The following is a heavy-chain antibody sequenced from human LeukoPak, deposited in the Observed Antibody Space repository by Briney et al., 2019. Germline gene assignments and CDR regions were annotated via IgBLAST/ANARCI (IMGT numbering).Heavy chain of an antibody. D-gene: IGHD3-10*01. Sequence: SETLSLTCTVSGGSVSSYYWSWLRQSPGRGLEWIGYIYHSGSTNYNPSLKSRVTMSVDTSKNQFSLKLTSLTAADSALYYCAREVVLHGYMVRGVKSGLDVWGQGTTVTVSS. CDR3: AREVVLHGYMVRGVKSGLDV. V-gene: IGHV4-59*02. CDR2: IYHSGST. CDR1: GGSVSSYY. J-gene: IGHJ6*02.